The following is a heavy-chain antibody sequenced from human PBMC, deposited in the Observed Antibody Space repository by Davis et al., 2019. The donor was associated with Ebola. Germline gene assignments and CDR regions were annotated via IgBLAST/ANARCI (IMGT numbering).Heavy chain of an antibody. D-gene: IGHD4-17*01. J-gene: IGHJ4*02. V-gene: IGHV3-23*01. Sequence: SCAASGFTFRSYAMSWVRQAPGKGLEWVSAISGSGGSTYYADSVKGRFTISRDNSKNTLYLQMNSLRAEDTAVYYCARHDYGDSHFDYWGQGTLVTVSS. CDR1: GFTFRSYA. CDR3: ARHDYGDSHFDY. CDR2: ISGSGGST.